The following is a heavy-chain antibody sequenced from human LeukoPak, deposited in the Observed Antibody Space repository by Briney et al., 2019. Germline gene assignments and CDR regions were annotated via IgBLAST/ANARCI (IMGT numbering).Heavy chain of an antibody. CDR1: GFTFSSYA. J-gene: IGHJ2*01. D-gene: IGHD3-22*01. CDR2: ISGSGGST. CDR3: AKDFVKHYYDSSGYYFWYFDL. Sequence: PGGSLRLSCAASGFTFSSYAMSWVRQAPGKGLEWVSAISGSGGSTYYADSVKGRFTISRDNSKNTLYLQMNSLRAEDTAVYYCAKDFVKHYYDSSGYYFWYFDLWGRGTLVTVSS. V-gene: IGHV3-23*01.